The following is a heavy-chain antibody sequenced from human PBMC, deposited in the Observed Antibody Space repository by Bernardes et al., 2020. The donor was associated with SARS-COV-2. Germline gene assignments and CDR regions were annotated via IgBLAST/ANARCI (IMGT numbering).Heavy chain of an antibody. J-gene: IGHJ4*02. D-gene: IGHD2-21*02. V-gene: IGHV4-59*01. CDR3: ARYQVVTAFDV. CDR2: IYYSGRT. Sequence: ETLSLTCTVSGDSINTYYWSWFRQPPGKGLEWIGYIYYSGRTAYSPSFKSRVTISVDTSKNQFSLNLTSVTAADTAIYFCARYQVVTAFDVWGPGTLVTVSS. CDR1: GDSINTYY.